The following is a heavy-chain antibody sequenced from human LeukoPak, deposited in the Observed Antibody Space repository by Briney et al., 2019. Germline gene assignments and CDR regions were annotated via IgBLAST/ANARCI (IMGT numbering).Heavy chain of an antibody. CDR2: INHSGST. CDR1: GGSFSGYY. Sequence: SETLSLTCAVYGGSFSGYYWSWIRQPPGKGLEWIGEINHSGSTNYNPSLKSRVTISVDTSKNQFSLKLSSVTAADTAVYYCARHRTWFGTLNWFDPWGQGTLVTVSS. CDR3: ARHRTWFGTLNWFDP. J-gene: IGHJ5*02. V-gene: IGHV4-34*01. D-gene: IGHD3-10*01.